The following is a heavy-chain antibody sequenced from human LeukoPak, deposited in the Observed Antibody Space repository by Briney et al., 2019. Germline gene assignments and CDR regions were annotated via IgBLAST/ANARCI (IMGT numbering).Heavy chain of an antibody. Sequence: PGRSLRLSCAASGFTFSSYVLHWVRQAPGKGLEWVASISYDGNNKFYADSVKGRFTFSRDNSKNTLYLQMNSLKTEDTAVYYCTLDLVTAIPFDYWGQGTLVTVSS. D-gene: IGHD2-21*02. CDR2: ISYDGNNK. CDR1: GFTFSSYV. CDR3: TLDLVTAIPFDY. V-gene: IGHV3-30*04. J-gene: IGHJ4*02.